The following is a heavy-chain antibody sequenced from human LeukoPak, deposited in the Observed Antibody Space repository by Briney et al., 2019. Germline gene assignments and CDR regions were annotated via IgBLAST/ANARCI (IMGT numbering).Heavy chain of an antibody. J-gene: IGHJ6*02. CDR1: GFTFSAYA. CDR3: ARDLHYYMAMDV. Sequence: GGSLRPSCAASGFTFSAYAMTWVRQAPGQGLEWVSSIGSDNKPHYSESVKGRFAISRDNSKSMLFLQLNSLRAEDTALYYCARDLHYYMAMDVWGQGTTVTVSS. D-gene: IGHD1-26*01. V-gene: IGHV3-23*01. CDR2: IGSDNKP.